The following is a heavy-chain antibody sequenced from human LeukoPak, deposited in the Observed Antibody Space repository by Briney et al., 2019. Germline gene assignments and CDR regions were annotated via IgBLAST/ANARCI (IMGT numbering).Heavy chain of an antibody. CDR1: GGSISSSSYY. J-gene: IGHJ3*02. D-gene: IGHD2-21*01. CDR3: ARAPYSLDAFDI. CDR2: IFYSGST. Sequence: SETLSLTCTVSGGSISSSSYYWGWIRQPPGKGLAWIGNIFYSGSTYYNPSLKSRVTISVDTSKNQFSLKLSSVTAADTAVYYCARAPYSLDAFDIWGQGTMVTVSS. V-gene: IGHV4-39*07.